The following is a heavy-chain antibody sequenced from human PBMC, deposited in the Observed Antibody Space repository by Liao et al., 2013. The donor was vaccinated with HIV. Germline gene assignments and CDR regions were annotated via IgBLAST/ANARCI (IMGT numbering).Heavy chain of an antibody. Sequence: QVQLQQWGAGLLKPSETLSLTCAAKGESFSDSSWHWIRQPPGKGLQWIGEINHHGDTKYNPSLTSRVSISADMSKSQFSLKLTSVTAADTAIYFCTNDFLRWGQGTQVTVSS. CDR2: INHHGDT. J-gene: IGHJ4*02. D-gene: IGHD3-3*01. V-gene: IGHV4-34*02. CDR1: GESFSDSS. CDR3: TNDFLR.